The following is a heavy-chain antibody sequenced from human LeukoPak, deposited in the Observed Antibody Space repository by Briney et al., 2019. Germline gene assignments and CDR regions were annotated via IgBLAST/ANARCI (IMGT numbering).Heavy chain of an antibody. CDR3: AKTLTLWFGEYEDY. CDR2: ISGSGGST. J-gene: IGHJ4*02. D-gene: IGHD3-10*01. V-gene: IGHV3-23*01. Sequence: PGGSLRLSCAASGFTVSDNYMSWVRQAPGKGLEWVSAISGSGGSTYYADSVKGRFTISRDNSKNTLYLQMNSLRAEDTAVYYCAKTLTLWFGEYEDYWGQGTLVTVSS. CDR1: GFTVSDNY.